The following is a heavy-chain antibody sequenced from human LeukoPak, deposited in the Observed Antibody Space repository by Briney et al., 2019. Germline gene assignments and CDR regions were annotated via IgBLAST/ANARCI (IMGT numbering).Heavy chain of an antibody. D-gene: IGHD4-17*01. CDR3: ARVGGAQVGY. V-gene: IGHV3-53*01. Sequence: GGSLRLSCAASGFTVSSKYMSWVRQAPGKGLEWVSVIYNNGNTHYADSVKGRFTISRANSKNTLYLQMNSLRAEDPAVYFCARVGGAQVGYWGQGTLVTVSS. CDR2: IYNNGNT. CDR1: GFTVSSKY. J-gene: IGHJ4*02.